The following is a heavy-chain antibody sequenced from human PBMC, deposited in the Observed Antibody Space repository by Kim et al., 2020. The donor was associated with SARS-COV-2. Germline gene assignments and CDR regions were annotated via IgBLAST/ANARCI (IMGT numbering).Heavy chain of an antibody. V-gene: IGHV3-48*03. J-gene: IGHJ4*02. D-gene: IGHD4-4*01. CDR1: GFTFSSYE. Sequence: GGSLRLSCTASGFTFSSYEMNWVRQAPGKGLEWVSYIIGSGTTIYYADSVRGRFTISRDNDKNSLFLQMNSLRAEDTAVYYCARGPNYSPFDYWGQGTLFTVSS. CDR3: ARGPNYSPFDY. CDR2: IIGSGTTI.